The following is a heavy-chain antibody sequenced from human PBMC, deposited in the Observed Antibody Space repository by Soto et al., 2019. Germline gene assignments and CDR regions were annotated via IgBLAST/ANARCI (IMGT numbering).Heavy chain of an antibody. J-gene: IGHJ5*02. Sequence: ASVKVSCKFSAHSVTEISIHWVRQAPGKGLEWMGGFDPEDAETIYAQKFQGRVTVTEDTSTDTAYMEVSSLRSEDTAVYYCATTPAAAPDHHPIVTWGQGTLVTV. CDR1: AHSVTEIS. D-gene: IGHD6-13*01. CDR3: ATTPAAAPDHHPIVT. CDR2: FDPEDAET. V-gene: IGHV1-24*01.